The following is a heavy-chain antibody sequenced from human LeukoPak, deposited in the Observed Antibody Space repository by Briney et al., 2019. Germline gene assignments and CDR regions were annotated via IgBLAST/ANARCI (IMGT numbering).Heavy chain of an antibody. CDR1: GGSLSSYY. CDR3: ARHIRYQLLSAWFDP. D-gene: IGHD2-2*01. Sequence: KPSETLSLTCTVSGGSLSSYYWSWIRQPARKGLEWVGRIYTSGSTNYNPSLKSRVTMSVDTSKNQFSLKLSSVTAADTAVYYCARHIRYQLLSAWFDPWGQGTLVTVSS. V-gene: IGHV4-4*07. CDR2: IYTSGST. J-gene: IGHJ5*02.